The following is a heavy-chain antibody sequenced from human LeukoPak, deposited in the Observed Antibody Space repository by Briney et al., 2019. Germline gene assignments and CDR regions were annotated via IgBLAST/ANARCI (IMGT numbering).Heavy chain of an antibody. J-gene: IGHJ4*02. CDR2: SYTTGST. CDR3: ARSGGSGFQLDS. CDR1: GGSIGSYY. V-gene: IGHV4-4*07. Sequence: SETLSLTCTVSGGSIGSYYWSWIRQPAGKGLEWIGRSYTTGSTNYDPSLKSRVTMSLDTSKNQLSLNLSSVTAADTAVYYCARSGGSGFQLDSWGQGTLVTVSS. D-gene: IGHD1-26*01.